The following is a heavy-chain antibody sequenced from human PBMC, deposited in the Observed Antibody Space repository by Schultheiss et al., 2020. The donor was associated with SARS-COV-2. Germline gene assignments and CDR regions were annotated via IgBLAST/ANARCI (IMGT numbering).Heavy chain of an antibody. Sequence: GGSLRLSCAASGFTFSSYDMHWVRQATGKGLEWVSAIGTAGDTYYPGSVKGRFTISRDNAKNSLYLQMNSLRDEDTAVYYCARDAQPWEPTGSFDYWGQGTLVTVSS. CDR1: GFTFSSYD. CDR2: IGTAGDT. J-gene: IGHJ4*02. V-gene: IGHV3-13*01. CDR3: ARDAQPWEPTGSFDY. D-gene: IGHD1-26*01.